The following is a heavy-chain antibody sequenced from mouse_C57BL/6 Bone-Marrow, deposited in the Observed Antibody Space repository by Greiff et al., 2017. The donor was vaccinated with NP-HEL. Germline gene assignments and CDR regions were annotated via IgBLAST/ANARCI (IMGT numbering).Heavy chain of an antibody. CDR1: GYTFTSYD. CDR3: ARGTAQAKAWFAY. D-gene: IGHD3-2*02. Sequence: VQLQQSGPELVKPGASVKLSCKASGYTFTSYDINWVKQRPGQGLEWIGWIYPRDGSTKYNEKFKGKATLTVDTSSSTAYMELHSLTSEDSAVYCCARGTAQAKAWFAYWGQGTLVTVSA. CDR2: IYPRDGST. J-gene: IGHJ3*01. V-gene: IGHV1-85*01.